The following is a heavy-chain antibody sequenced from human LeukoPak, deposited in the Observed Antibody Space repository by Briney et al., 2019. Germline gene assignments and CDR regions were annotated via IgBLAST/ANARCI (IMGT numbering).Heavy chain of an antibody. CDR1: GGTFSSYA. Sequence: SVKVSCKASGGTFSSYAISWVRQAPGQGLEWMGRIIPILGIANYAQKFQGRVTITADKSTSTAYMELSSLRSEDTAVYYCARDGARDGYNFWVIFDYWGQGTLVTVSS. D-gene: IGHD5-24*01. J-gene: IGHJ4*02. CDR3: ARDGARDGYNFWVIFDY. V-gene: IGHV1-69*04. CDR2: IIPILGIA.